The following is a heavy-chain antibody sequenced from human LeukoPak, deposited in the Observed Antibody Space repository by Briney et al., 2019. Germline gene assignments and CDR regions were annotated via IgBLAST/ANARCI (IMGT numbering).Heavy chain of an antibody. D-gene: IGHD6-6*01. CDR1: GGSISSYY. CDR3: ARASPARPDYYYYGMDV. J-gene: IGHJ6*02. Sequence: PSETLSLTCTVSGGSISSYYWSWIRQPPGKGLEWIGYIYYSGSTNYNPSLKSRVTISVDTSKNQFSLKLSSVTAADTAVYYCARASPARPDYYYYGMDVWGQGTTVTVSS. V-gene: IGHV4-59*01. CDR2: IYYSGST.